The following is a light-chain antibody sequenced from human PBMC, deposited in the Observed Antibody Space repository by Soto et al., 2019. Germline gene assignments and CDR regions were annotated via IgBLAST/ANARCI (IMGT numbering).Light chain of an antibody. CDR1: QDISNY. Sequence: DLQMTQSPSSLSASVGDRVTITCQASQDISNYLNWYQQKPGKAPKLLIYVASNLETGVPSRLSGSGSGTDFTFTISSLQPEDIATYYCQQYDNLPPGFTFGPGTKVDIK. J-gene: IGKJ3*01. CDR3: QQYDNLPPGFT. V-gene: IGKV1-33*01. CDR2: VAS.